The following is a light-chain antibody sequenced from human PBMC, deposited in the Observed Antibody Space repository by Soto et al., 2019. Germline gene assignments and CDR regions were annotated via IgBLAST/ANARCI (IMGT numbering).Light chain of an antibody. CDR1: QNVLNRANNKNY. V-gene: IGKV4-1*01. J-gene: IGKJ4*01. CDR2: WAS. Sequence: DIVMTQSPDSLAVSLGERATINCKSSQNVLNRANNKNYIAWYQQKPGQPPKLLIYWASTRESGVPDRFSGSGSGTDFTLTNSSLQAEDVAVYFCQQYFNTPLTFGGGTKVEIK. CDR3: QQYFNTPLT.